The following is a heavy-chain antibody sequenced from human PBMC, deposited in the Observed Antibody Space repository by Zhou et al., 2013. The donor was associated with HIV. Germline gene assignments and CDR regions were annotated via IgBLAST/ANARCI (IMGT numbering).Heavy chain of an antibody. V-gene: IGHV1-8*02. CDR2: MNPNSGNT. D-gene: IGHD6-19*01. CDR3: TRGNKYSSGWYFRGVIWFDP. Sequence: QMQLVQSGAEVKKPGATLKVSCKASGYTFTDYYIHWVRQATGQGLEWMGWMNPNSGNTGYAQKFQGRVTMTRNTSISTAYMELSSLRSEDTAVYYCTRGNKYSSGWYFRGVIWFDPWGQGTLVTVSS. J-gene: IGHJ5*02. CDR1: GYTFTDYY.